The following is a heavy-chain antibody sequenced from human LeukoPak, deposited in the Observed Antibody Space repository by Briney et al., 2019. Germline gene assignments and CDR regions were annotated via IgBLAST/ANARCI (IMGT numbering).Heavy chain of an antibody. D-gene: IGHD3-10*01. CDR2: IISGGNT. Sequence: PGGSLRLSCVASGITFNSYAMSWVRQAPGKGLEWVSAIISGGNTYYADSVKGRLTISRDNSKNTVHLEMNGLRVEDTAIYYCAKETGDNDAFDIWGQGTMVTVSS. CDR3: AKETGDNDAFDI. CDR1: GITFNSYA. V-gene: IGHV3-23*01. J-gene: IGHJ3*02.